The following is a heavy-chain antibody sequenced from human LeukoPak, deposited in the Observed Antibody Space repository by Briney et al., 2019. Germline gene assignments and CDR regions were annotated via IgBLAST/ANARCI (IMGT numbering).Heavy chain of an antibody. D-gene: IGHD3-22*01. J-gene: IGHJ4*02. CDR3: ARHVGSGSYFDY. V-gene: IGHV4-39*01. Sequence: SETLSLTCTVSGGSISSSSYYWGWIRQPPGKGLEWIGSIYYSGSSYYNPSLKSRVIISVDTPKNQFSLKLSSVTAADTAVYYCARHVGSGSYFDYWGQGTLVTVSS. CDR2: IYYSGSS. CDR1: GGSISSSSYY.